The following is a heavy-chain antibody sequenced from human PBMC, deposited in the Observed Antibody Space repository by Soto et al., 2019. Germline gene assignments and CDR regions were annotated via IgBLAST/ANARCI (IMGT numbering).Heavy chain of an antibody. CDR2: ISSSGSTI. D-gene: IGHD3-10*01. V-gene: IGHV3-11*01. CDR1: GFTFSDYY. CDR3: ARDLRPETTMVRELFRAPDAFDI. J-gene: IGHJ3*02. Sequence: PGGSLRLSCAASGFTFSDYYMSWIRQAPGKGLEGVSYISSSGSTIYYADSVKGRFTISRDNAKNSLYLQMNSLRAEDTAVYYCARDLRPETTMVRELFRAPDAFDIWGQGTMVTVSS.